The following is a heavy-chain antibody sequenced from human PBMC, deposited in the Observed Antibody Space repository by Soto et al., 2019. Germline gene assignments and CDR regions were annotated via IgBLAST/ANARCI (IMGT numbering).Heavy chain of an antibody. Sequence: SETLSLTCAVYGGSFSGYYWSWIRQPPGKGLEWIGEINHSGSTNYNPSLKSRVTISVDTSKNQFSLKLSSVTAADTAVYYCARVDDTAIDYWGQGTLVTVSS. CDR2: INHSGST. CDR1: GGSFSGYY. D-gene: IGHD5-18*01. CDR3: ARVDDTAIDY. V-gene: IGHV4-34*01. J-gene: IGHJ4*02.